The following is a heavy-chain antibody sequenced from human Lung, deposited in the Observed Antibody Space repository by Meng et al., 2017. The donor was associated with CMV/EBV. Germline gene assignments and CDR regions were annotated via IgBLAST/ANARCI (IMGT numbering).Heavy chain of an antibody. CDR2: IKQDGSEK. D-gene: IGHD2-2*01. CDR1: GFTFSSYW. J-gene: IGHJ6*02. CDR3: ARAIVVPAAPYYYYYGMDV. V-gene: IGHV3-7*04. Sequence: SCAASGFTFSSYWMSWVRQAPGKGLEWVANIKQDGSEKYYVDSVKGRFTISRDNAKNSLYLQMNSLRAEDTAVYYCARAIVVPAAPYYYYYGMDVWGQGTTVTVSS.